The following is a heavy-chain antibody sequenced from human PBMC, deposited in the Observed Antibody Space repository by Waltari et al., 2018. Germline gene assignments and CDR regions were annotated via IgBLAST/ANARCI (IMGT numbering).Heavy chain of an antibody. CDR2: NTRKNDGGTT. CDR3: TTDWGVWFGELSVDY. J-gene: IGHJ4*02. D-gene: IGHD3-10*01. Sequence: EVQLVASGGGLVKPGGALRSSCAASGFTLRNAGRSWVGQDPGQGVGWRGRNTRKNDGGTTDYDAPVKGSFTISSDDSKNTLYLQMTSLKTEDTAVYYCTTDWGVWFGELSVDYWGQGTLVTVSS. CDR1: GFTLRNAG. V-gene: IGHV3-15*01.